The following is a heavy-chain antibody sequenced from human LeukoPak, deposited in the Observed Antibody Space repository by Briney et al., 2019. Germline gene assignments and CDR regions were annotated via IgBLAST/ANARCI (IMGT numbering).Heavy chain of an antibody. CDR2: IYYSGST. J-gene: IGHJ6*03. D-gene: IGHD1-26*01. CDR3: ARSSGTYREYYYMDV. V-gene: IGHV4-59*01. CDR1: GGSISSYY. Sequence: SETLSLTFTVSGGSISSYYWTWIRQPPGKGLEWIGYIYYSGSTNYNPSLKSRVTISVDTSKNQFSLKLSSVTAADAAVYYCARSSGTYREYYYMDVWGKGTTVTVSS.